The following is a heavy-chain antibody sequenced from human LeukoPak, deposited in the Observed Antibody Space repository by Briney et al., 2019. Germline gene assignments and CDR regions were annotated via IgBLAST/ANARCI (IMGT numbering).Heavy chain of an antibody. J-gene: IGHJ6*03. V-gene: IGHV1-8*03. D-gene: IGHD6-13*01. Sequence: ASVKVSCKASGYTFTSYYMHWVRQATGQGLEWMGWMNPNSGNTGYAQKFQGRVTITRNTSISTAYMELSSLRSEDTAVYYCARARSSSWYLALYYYYYYMDVWGKGTTVTVSS. CDR2: MNPNSGNT. CDR1: GYTFTSYY. CDR3: ARARSSSWYLALYYYYYYMDV.